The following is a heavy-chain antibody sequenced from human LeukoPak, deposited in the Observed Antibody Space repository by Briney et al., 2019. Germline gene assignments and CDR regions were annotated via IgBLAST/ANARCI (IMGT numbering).Heavy chain of an antibody. Sequence: GRSLTLSCEAYGFTFSSYAMSWVRQPPGKGMEWVSGISTNGGSTSYADSKNGRLTFCRDNPRNMLYMKMNSLRAEERAVYYCSVMHRYYDGSGYWGQWGQGTLVTVSS. CDR3: SVMHRYYDGSGYWGQ. V-gene: IGHV3-23*01. D-gene: IGHD3-22*01. CDR1: GFTFSSYA. J-gene: IGHJ1*01. CDR2: ISTNGGST.